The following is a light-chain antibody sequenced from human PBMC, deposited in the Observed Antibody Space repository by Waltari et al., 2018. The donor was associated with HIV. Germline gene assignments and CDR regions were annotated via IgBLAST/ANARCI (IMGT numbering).Light chain of an antibody. V-gene: IGKV3-20*01. CDR2: GTS. J-gene: IGKJ2*01. Sequence: ELVLTQSPGTLSFSPGDRATLSCSATQRVTSSYLAWYQQTPGQTPRLLIYGTSNRATGIPDRFSGSGSGTDFTLTISRLDPEDVAVYYCQQYGSTSYTFGQGTKLEIK. CDR3: QQYGSTSYT. CDR1: QRVTSSY.